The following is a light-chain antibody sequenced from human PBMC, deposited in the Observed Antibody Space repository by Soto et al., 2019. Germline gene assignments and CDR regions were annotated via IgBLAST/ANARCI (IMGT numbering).Light chain of an antibody. CDR2: KAS. J-gene: IGKJ1*01. V-gene: IGKV1-5*03. CDR1: QSISSW. CDR3: HQYNTWWT. Sequence: DIQMTQSPSTLSASVGDRVTITCRASQSISSWLAWYQQRPGKASKLLIYKASSLESGVPSRFSGSGSGTEFTLTISSLQPDDFATYYCHQYNTWWTFGQGTKVEIK.